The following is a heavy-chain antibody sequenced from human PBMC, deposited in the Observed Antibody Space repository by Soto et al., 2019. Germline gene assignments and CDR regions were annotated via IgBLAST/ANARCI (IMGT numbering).Heavy chain of an antibody. CDR3: VRIRYQLPSSVLWLDP. CDR1: GGFLSESY. V-gene: IGHV4-34*01. Sequence: DTLSLTCAVYGGFLSESYWTWIRQPPGKGLEWIGEINHVGGTNYNPSLKSRVTMSVDTSQNQFSLRLISVTAADTAMYFCVRIRYQLPSSVLWLDPWGQGTPVTVSS. J-gene: IGHJ5*02. CDR2: INHVGGT. D-gene: IGHD3-16*01.